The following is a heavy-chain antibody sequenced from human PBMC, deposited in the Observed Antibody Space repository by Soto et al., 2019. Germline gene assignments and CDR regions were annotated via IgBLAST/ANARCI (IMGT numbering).Heavy chain of an antibody. Sequence: SETMSLTCTVSGGSISSYYGSWIRQPPGKGLEWIGYIYYSGSTNYNPSLKSRVTISVDTSKNQFSLKLSSVTAADTAVYYCARRNRFDNSAWFDPWGQGTLVTVSS. CDR3: ARRNRFDNSAWFDP. V-gene: IGHV4-59*08. D-gene: IGHD3-10*01. CDR2: IYYSGST. CDR1: GGSISSYY. J-gene: IGHJ5*02.